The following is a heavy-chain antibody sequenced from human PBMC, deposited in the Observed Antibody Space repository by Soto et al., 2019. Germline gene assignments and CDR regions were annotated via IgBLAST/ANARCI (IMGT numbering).Heavy chain of an antibody. Sequence: DSVKGRFTISRDNSKNILYLQMNSLRADDTAVYYCARDRGSESYYYYGMDVWGQGTTVTVSS. D-gene: IGHD1-26*01. V-gene: IGHV3-30*01. CDR3: ARDRGSESYYYYGMDV. J-gene: IGHJ6*02.